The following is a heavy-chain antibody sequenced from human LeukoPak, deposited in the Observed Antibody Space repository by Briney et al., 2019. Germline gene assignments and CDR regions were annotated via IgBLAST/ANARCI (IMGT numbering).Heavy chain of an antibody. CDR2: IYHSGTA. CDR1: AVSLASSTDY. D-gene: IGHD4-11*01. CDR3: ARHGGDYSDYAGRGKGYYYYRDV. J-gene: IGHJ6*03. V-gene: IGHV4-39*01. Sequence: PSQTLSLTCTLSAVSLASSTDYWDWSRDAPWIGLQWVASIYHSGTAYYNPSLQRRATMSVDTSRNQFSLRLTSVTAADTAVYYCARHGGDYSDYAGRGKGYYYYRDVWGKGTTVTVS.